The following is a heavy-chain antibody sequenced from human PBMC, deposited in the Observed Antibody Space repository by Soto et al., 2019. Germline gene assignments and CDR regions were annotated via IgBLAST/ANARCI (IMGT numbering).Heavy chain of an antibody. V-gene: IGHV4-59*08. Sequence: PSETLSLTCTVSGGSISSYYWSWIRQPPGKGLEWIGCISYSGSTNYNPSLKSRVTISVDTSNNQFSLKLSSVTAADTAVYYCARHISSSWRRAFDIWGQGTMVTVSS. CDR3: ARHISSSWRRAFDI. CDR2: ISYSGST. D-gene: IGHD6-13*01. CDR1: GGSISSYY. J-gene: IGHJ3*02.